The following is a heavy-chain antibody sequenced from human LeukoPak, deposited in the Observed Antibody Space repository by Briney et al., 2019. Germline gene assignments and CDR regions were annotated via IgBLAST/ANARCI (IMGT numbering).Heavy chain of an antibody. CDR3: ATGYCSGGSCYSDLYYYYGMDV. V-gene: IGHV3-23*01. D-gene: IGHD2-15*01. J-gene: IGHJ6*02. CDR1: GFTFSSYA. CDR2: ISGSGGST. Sequence: GGSLRLSCAASGFTFSSYAMSRVRQAPGKGLEWVSAISGSGGSTYYADSVKGRFTISRDNSKNTLYLQMNSLRAEDTAVYYCATGYCSGGSCYSDLYYYYGMDVWGQGTTVTVSS.